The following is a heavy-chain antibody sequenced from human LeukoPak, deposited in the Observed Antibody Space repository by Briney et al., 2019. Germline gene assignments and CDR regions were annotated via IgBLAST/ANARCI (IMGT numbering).Heavy chain of an antibody. V-gene: IGHV4-30-2*01. CDR2: IFHTGNT. Sequence: SETLSLTCTVSGGSISSGGYYWSWIRQPPGKGLEWIGYIFHTGNTYYNPSLKSRVTISVDTSKNQFSLKLSSVTAADTAVYYCARRVMRGQQLVFDYWGQGTLVTVSS. CDR3: ARRVMRGQQLVFDY. CDR1: GGSISSGGYY. D-gene: IGHD6-13*01. J-gene: IGHJ4*02.